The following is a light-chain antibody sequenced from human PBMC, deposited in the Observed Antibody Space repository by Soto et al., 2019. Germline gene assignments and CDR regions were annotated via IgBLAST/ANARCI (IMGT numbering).Light chain of an antibody. Sequence: DIQMTQSQSSVSASVGDRVTITCRASQDIRKSLAWYQQKPGTAPKLLIYGASKLQSGVPSRFSGSGSGTEFTLTISSLQPEDFATYFCQEATSFPPWTFGQGTKVEIK. V-gene: IGKV1D-12*01. CDR1: QDIRKS. J-gene: IGKJ2*02. CDR2: GAS. CDR3: QEATSFPPWT.